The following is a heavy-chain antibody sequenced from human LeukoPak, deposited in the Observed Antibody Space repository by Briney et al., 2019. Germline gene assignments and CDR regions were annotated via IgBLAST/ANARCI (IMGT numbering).Heavy chain of an antibody. V-gene: IGHV3-11*03. J-gene: IGHJ4*02. CDR3: ARGSGSHFDS. Sequence: GGSLRLSCAASGFTFSDYHMNWIRQAPGKGLEWVSYISSSSSYTNYGDSVKGRFTSSRDNAKNSLYLRMNSLGAEDTAVYYCARGSGSHFDSWGQGTLVTVSS. D-gene: IGHD3-22*01. CDR2: ISSSSSYT. CDR1: GFTFSDYH.